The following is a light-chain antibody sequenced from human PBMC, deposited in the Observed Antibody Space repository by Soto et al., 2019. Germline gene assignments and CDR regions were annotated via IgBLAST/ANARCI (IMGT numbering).Light chain of an antibody. CDR2: DAS. CDR1: QSISSW. V-gene: IGKV1-5*01. J-gene: IGKJ1*01. CDR3: QQYNSYPWT. Sequence: DIQMTQSPSTLSASVGDRVTITCRASQSISSWLAWYQQKPGKAPKLLIYDASSLESGVPSRFSGSVYGTEFTLTISSLQHDDFATYYCQQYNSYPWTFGQGTKVEIK.